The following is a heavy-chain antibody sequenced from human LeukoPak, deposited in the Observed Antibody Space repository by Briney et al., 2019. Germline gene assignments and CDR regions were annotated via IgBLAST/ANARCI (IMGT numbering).Heavy chain of an antibody. Sequence: ASVKVSCKVSGYTLTELSMHWVRQAPGKGLEWMGGIIPIFGTANYAQKFQGRVTITADESTSTAYMELSSLRSEDTAVYYCASAYGDYTSDIYYYGMDVWGKGTTVIVSS. D-gene: IGHD4-17*01. J-gene: IGHJ6*04. CDR1: GYTLTELS. CDR2: IIPIFGTA. V-gene: IGHV1-69*13. CDR3: ASAYGDYTSDIYYYGMDV.